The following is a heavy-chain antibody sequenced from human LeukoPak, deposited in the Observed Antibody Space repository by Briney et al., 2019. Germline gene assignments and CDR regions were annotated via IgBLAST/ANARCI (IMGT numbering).Heavy chain of an antibody. D-gene: IGHD3-3*01. V-gene: IGHV3-64*01. CDR3: ARVGYYDFWSGTDY. Sequence: GGSLRLSCAASGFTFSSYAMHWVRQAPGKGLEYVSAISSNGGSTYYANSVKGRLTISRDNSRNTLYLQMGSLRAEDMAVYYCARVGYYDFWSGTDYWGQGTLVTVSS. CDR2: ISSNGGST. CDR1: GFTFSSYA. J-gene: IGHJ4*02.